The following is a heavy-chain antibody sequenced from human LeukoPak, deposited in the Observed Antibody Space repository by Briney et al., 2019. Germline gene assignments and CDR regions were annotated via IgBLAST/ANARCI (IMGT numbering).Heavy chain of an antibody. CDR1: GFXFSIHG. Sequence: GGSLRLSRAASGFXFSIHGIHWVRQAPGKGLEWVAIIWHDGSNEYYEDSVKGRFTISRDNSKNTVYLQMDSLRAEDTAVYYCARNNWNSRTQRWFYFDFWGQGTLVTVSS. D-gene: IGHD1-1*01. CDR3: ARNNWNSRTQRWFYFDF. V-gene: IGHV3-33*01. CDR2: IWHDGSNE. J-gene: IGHJ4*02.